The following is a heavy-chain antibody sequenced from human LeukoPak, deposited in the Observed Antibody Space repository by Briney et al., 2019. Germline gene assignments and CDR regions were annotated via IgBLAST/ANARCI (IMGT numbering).Heavy chain of an antibody. CDR3: ARLRGPGIAVAGTFDY. Sequence: SETLSLTCAVYGGSFSGYYWSWIPQPPGKGLEWIGEINHSGSTNYNPSLKSRVTISVDTSKNQFSLKLSSVTAADTAVYYCARLRGPGIAVAGTFDYWGQGTLVTVSS. V-gene: IGHV4-34*01. J-gene: IGHJ4*02. CDR1: GGSFSGYY. CDR2: INHSGST. D-gene: IGHD6-19*01.